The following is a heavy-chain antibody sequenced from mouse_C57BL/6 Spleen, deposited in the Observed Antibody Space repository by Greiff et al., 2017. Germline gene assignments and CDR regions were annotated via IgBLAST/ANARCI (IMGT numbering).Heavy chain of an antibody. CDR2: ISSGGSYT. D-gene: IGHD1-3*01. Sequence: EVQLVESGGDLVKPGGSLKLSCAASGFTFSSYGMSWVRQTPDKRLEWVATISSGGSYTYYPDSVKGRLTISRDNAKNTLYLQMSSLKSEDTAMYYCARHEGGSSYAMDYWGQGTSVTVSS. CDR1: GFTFSSYG. V-gene: IGHV5-6*01. CDR3: ARHEGGSSYAMDY. J-gene: IGHJ4*01.